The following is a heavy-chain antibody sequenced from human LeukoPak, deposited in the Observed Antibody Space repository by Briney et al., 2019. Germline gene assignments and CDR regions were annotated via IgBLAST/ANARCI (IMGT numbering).Heavy chain of an antibody. V-gene: IGHV4-59*01. CDR1: GGSISSDH. Sequence: SETLSLTCTVSGGSISSDHWNWIRQPPGKGLEWIGCIYYSGRPYYTPSLKSRVSISVDMSKSQFSLRLTSVTAADTAVYYCARKNDFDIWGQGTLVTVSS. CDR3: ARKNDFDI. CDR2: IYYSGRP. J-gene: IGHJ3*02. D-gene: IGHD2/OR15-2a*01.